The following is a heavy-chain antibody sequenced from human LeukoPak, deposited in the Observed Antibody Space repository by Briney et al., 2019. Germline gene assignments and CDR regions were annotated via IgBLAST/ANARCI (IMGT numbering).Heavy chain of an antibody. J-gene: IGHJ4*02. CDR1: GGSFSGYY. V-gene: IGHV4-34*01. D-gene: IGHD2-8*01. CDR2: INRGST. Sequence: SETLSLTCAVYGGSFSGYYWSWIRRPPGKGLEWIGEINRGSTNYNPSLKSRVTISVDTSKNQFSLKLSSVTAADTAVYYCALMVPFDYWGQGTLVTVSS. CDR3: ALMVPFDY.